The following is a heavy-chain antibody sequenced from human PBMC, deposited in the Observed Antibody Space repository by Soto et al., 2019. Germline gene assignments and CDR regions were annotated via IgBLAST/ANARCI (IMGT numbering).Heavy chain of an antibody. CDR1: GGSIRSNEYL. D-gene: IGHD3-16*01. V-gene: IGHV4-30-4*01. CDR2: IYYNGST. J-gene: IGHJ6*02. CDR3: ARDLGFDYYYGMDV. Sequence: PSETLSLTCTVSGGSIRSNEYLWSWIRQPPGKGLEWIGYIYYNGSTHYNPSLKSRVSISADTSKNQFSLKLTSVTAADTAVYFCARDLGFDYYYGMDVWGQGTTVTVSS.